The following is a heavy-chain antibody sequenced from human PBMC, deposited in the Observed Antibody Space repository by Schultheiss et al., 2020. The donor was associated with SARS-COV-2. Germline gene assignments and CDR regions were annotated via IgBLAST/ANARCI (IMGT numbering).Heavy chain of an antibody. CDR1: GFTFSDYY. V-gene: IGHV3-11*03. D-gene: IGHD2-2*01. J-gene: IGHJ3*02. Sequence: GGSLRLSCAASGFTFSDYYMSWIRQAPGKGLEWVSYISSSSSYTNYADSVKGRFTISRDNAKNSLYLQMNSLRAEDTALYYCAKGYCSSTSCYSEAFDIWGQGTMVTVSS. CDR2: ISSSSSYT. CDR3: AKGYCSSTSCYSEAFDI.